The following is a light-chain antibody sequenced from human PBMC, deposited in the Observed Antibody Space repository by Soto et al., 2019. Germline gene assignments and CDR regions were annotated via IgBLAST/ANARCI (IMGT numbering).Light chain of an antibody. V-gene: IGLV1-44*01. CDR1: NSNIGSNS. CDR3: AVWDHSLDGHVV. Sequence: QSVLTQPPSASGTPGQRVTISCSGTNSNIGSNSVHWYQQLPGTAPKLLIFSNNQRPSGVPDRFSGSKSGTSASLAISGLQSEDEADYYCAVWDHSLDGHVVFGGGTKLTVL. CDR2: SNN. J-gene: IGLJ2*01.